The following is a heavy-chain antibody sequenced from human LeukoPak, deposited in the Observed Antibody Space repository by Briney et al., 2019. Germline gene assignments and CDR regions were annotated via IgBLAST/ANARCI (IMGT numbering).Heavy chain of an antibody. J-gene: IGHJ4*02. CDR3: AKELHGSGNYAFDY. CDR2: VSVNGGTT. D-gene: IGHD3-10*01. CDR1: GFTFSSCA. Sequence: GGSLRLSCAASGFTFSSCALSWVRQAPGKGLEWVSTVSVNGGTTYYADSVNGRFTISRDNSKNTLYLQMNSLRAEDTAVYFCAKELHGSGNYAFDYWGQGTLVTVSS. V-gene: IGHV3-23*01.